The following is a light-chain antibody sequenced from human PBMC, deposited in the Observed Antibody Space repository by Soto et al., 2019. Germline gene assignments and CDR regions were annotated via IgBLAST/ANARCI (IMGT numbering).Light chain of an antibody. CDR3: LQHNKYPWA. J-gene: IGKJ1*01. CDR2: AAS. Sequence: DIQMTQSPSSLSASVGDRVTITCRASQGIANDLAWYQQKAGKVPKRLISAASSLQSGVPSRVSGSGSGTEFTLTISSLQPEDFATYYCLQHNKYPWAFGQGTKVDIK. V-gene: IGKV1-17*01. CDR1: QGIAND.